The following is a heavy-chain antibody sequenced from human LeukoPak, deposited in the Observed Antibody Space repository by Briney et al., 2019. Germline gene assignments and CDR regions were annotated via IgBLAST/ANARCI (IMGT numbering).Heavy chain of an antibody. Sequence: GGSLRLSCAASGFTFSAYGMSWVRQAPGKGLEWVSHISDTVRDTWYANSVKGRLIISRDNSRDTVYLQMSSLRPEDTALYFCAKDNCGGIFASWGQGTLVTVSS. CDR2: ISDTVRDT. D-gene: IGHD1-1*01. CDR3: AKDNCGGIFAS. V-gene: IGHV3-23*01. J-gene: IGHJ4*02. CDR1: GFTFSAYG.